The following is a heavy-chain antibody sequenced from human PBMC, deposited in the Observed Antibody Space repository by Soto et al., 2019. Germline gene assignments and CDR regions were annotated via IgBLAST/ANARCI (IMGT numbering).Heavy chain of an antibody. D-gene: IGHD2-2*01. CDR3: AIYHLELFRFDY. CDR1: GGTFSSYA. V-gene: IGHV1-69*05. CDR2: IIPIFGTA. J-gene: IGHJ4*02. Sequence: SVKVSCKASGGTFSSYAISWVRQAPGQGLEWMGGIIPIFGTANYAQKFQGRVTMTTDTSTSTAYMELRSLRSDDTAMYFCAIYHLELFRFDYWGQGTLVTVSS.